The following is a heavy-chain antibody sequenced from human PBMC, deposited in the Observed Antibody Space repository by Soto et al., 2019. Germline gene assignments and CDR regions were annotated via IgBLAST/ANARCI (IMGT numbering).Heavy chain of an antibody. J-gene: IGHJ4*02. Sequence: SETLSLTCTVTGDSISSRSYYWGWIRQPPGKGLEWIGSIYYSGSTYNNPSLRSRVSMSIDTSKDQFSLKLKSVTAADTALYFCARQRTSVVTQAYFDVWGPVSMVTVSS. CDR2: IYYSGST. D-gene: IGHD2-21*02. V-gene: IGHV4-39*01. CDR3: ARQRTSVVTQAYFDV. CDR1: GDSISSRSYY.